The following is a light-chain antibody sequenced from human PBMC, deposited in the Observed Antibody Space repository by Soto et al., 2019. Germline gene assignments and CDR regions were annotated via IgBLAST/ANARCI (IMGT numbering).Light chain of an antibody. CDR3: QQRSNWIT. Sequence: EIVLTQSPGTLSLSPGERATLSCRASQSVSSSYLAWYQQKPGHAPRLLIYGASSRATGIPDRLTGSGSGTDFTLTISRLEPEDFAVYYCQQRSNWITFGHGTRLEIK. CDR1: QSVSSSY. CDR2: GAS. J-gene: IGKJ5*01. V-gene: IGKV3D-20*02.